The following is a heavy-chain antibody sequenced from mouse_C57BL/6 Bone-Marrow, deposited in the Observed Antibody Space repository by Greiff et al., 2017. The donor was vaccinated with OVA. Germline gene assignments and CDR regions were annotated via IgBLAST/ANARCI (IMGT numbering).Heavy chain of an antibody. CDR3: ARDETERGDW. Sequence: EVQLQQSGAELVRPGSSVKMSCKTSGYTFTSYGINWVKQRPGQGLEWIGYIYLGNGYTEYNEKFKGKATLTSDTSSSTAYMQLSCLTSEDSDISILARDETERGDWWDQGTAATVSS. J-gene: IGHJ4*01. D-gene: IGHD4-1*01. CDR1: GYTFTSYG. V-gene: IGHV1-58*01. CDR2: IYLGNGYT.